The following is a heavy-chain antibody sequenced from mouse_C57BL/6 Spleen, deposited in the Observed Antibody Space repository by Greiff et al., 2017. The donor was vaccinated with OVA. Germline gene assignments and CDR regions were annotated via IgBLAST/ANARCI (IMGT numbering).Heavy chain of an antibody. CDR2: IWSGGST. J-gene: IGHJ3*01. CDR1: GFSLTSYG. V-gene: IGHV2-2*01. D-gene: IGHD2-2*01. CDR3: ATHYGYDVFAY. Sequence: QVQLQQSGPGLVQPSQSLSITCTVSGFSLTSYGVHWVRPSPGKGLEWLGVIWSGGSTDYNAACISRLSISKDNSKSQVFFKMNSLQADDTAIYYCATHYGYDVFAYWGQGTLVTVSA.